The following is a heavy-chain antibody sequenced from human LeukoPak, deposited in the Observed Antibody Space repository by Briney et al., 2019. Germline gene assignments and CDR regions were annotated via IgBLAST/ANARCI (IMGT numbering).Heavy chain of an antibody. CDR1: GFTFSSDA. CDR2: IDENGGSI. V-gene: IGHV3-23*01. Sequence: GGSLRLSCAATGFTFSSDAMSWVRQAPGKGLEWVSGIDENGGSIYYADSVKGRFTISRDNSKNTLDLQMNSLRAEDTAVYYCARDYGSRGCSSYPFDNWSQGTLVTVSP. D-gene: IGHD3-10*01. J-gene: IGHJ4*02. CDR3: ARDYGSRGCSSYPFDN.